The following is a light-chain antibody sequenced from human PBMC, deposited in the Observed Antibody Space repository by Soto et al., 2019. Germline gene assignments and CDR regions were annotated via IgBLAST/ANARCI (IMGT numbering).Light chain of an antibody. CDR3: QQYGSSPS. Sequence: VLSQSPGRLSLSPGERATLSCRASQSVPSTYFAWYQQKSGLAPRLILYDTSFRATGIPDRFSGSGSGTDFTHTISRLDPEDFAVYYCQQYGSSPSFGQGTKVDIK. V-gene: IGKV3D-20*01. CDR2: DTS. J-gene: IGKJ1*01. CDR1: QSVPSTY.